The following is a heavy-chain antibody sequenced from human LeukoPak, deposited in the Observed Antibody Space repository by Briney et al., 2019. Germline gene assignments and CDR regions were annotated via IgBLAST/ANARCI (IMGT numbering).Heavy chain of an antibody. CDR1: GFTFGDYY. D-gene: IGHD3-10*01. CDR2: IKQDGSEK. Sequence: GGSLRLSCAASGFTFGDYYMSWIRQAPGKGLEWVANIKQDGSEKYYVDSVKGRFTISRDNAKNSLYLQMNSLRAEDTAVYYCARDLMVRGLSYYYYYYMDVWGKGTTVTISS. V-gene: IGHV3-7*01. J-gene: IGHJ6*03. CDR3: ARDLMVRGLSYYYYYYMDV.